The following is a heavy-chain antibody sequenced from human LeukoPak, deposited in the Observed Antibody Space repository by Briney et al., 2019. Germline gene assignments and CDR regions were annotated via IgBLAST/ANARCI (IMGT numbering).Heavy chain of an antibody. CDR1: AFTLSSYS. J-gene: IGHJ4*02. CDR3: ARAPSVAGNY. Sequence: PGRSLRLSCAPSAFTLSSYSMNWVRQPPGKGLEWVSCINSRSSYIYYADSVKDRFTISRDNAKNSLYLQMNSLRAEDTAVYYCARAPSVAGNYWGQGTLVTVSS. D-gene: IGHD6-19*01. V-gene: IGHV3-21*01. CDR2: INSRSSYI.